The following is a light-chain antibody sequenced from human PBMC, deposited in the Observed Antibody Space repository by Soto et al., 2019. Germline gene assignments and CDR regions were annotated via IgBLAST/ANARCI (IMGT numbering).Light chain of an antibody. V-gene: IGKV3-20*01. Sequence: EIWFTQTPGTLSLSPGERAPLSCRASHSVSSSYLAWYQQKPGQAPRLLIYGASKRATGIPDRFSGSGSRTDFTLVISRLEPEDFAVYYCQQYGNSRLIIFGGGTKVDIK. J-gene: IGKJ4*01. CDR2: GAS. CDR3: QQYGNSRLII. CDR1: HSVSSSY.